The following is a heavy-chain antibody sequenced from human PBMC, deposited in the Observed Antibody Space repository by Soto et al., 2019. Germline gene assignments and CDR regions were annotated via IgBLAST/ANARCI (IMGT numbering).Heavy chain of an antibody. Sequence: PGGSLRLSCAASGFTFSSYSMNWVRQAPGKVLDWFSSISSSSSYIYYADSVKGRFTISRDNAKNSLYLQMNSLRAEDTAVYYCARDRPSGWYGAAFDYWGQGTLVTVSS. CDR3: ARDRPSGWYGAAFDY. V-gene: IGHV3-21*01. D-gene: IGHD6-19*01. CDR1: GFTFSSYS. CDR2: ISSSSSYI. J-gene: IGHJ4*02.